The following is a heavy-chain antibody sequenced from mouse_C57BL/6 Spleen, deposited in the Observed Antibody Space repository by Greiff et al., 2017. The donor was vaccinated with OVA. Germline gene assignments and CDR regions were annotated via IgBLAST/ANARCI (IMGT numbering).Heavy chain of an antibody. CDR3: ARHYGSSRRYFDV. Sequence: QVQLQQPGAELVMPGASVKLSCKASGYTFTSYWMHWVKQRPGQGLEWIGEIDPSDSYTNYNQKFKGKSTLTVDKSSSTAYMQLSSLTSEDSAVYYCARHYGSSRRYFDVWGTGTTVTVSS. J-gene: IGHJ1*03. CDR1: GYTFTSYW. D-gene: IGHD1-1*01. CDR2: IDPSDSYT. V-gene: IGHV1-69*01.